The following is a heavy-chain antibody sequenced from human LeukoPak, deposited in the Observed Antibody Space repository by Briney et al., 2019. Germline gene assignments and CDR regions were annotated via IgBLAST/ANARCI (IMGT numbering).Heavy chain of an antibody. D-gene: IGHD6-13*01. CDR2: IYYSGTT. Sequence: PSETLSLTCTVSGGSISSYYWSWIRQPPGKGLEWIGFIYYSGTTNYNPSLKSRVTISVDTSKNQFSLKLSSVTAADTAVYYCARGVYIAAARYGYWGQGTLVTVSS. J-gene: IGHJ4*02. V-gene: IGHV4-59*01. CDR3: ARGVYIAAARYGY. CDR1: GGSISSYY.